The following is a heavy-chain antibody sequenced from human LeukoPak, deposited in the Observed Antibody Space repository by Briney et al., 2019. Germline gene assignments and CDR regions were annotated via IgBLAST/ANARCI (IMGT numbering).Heavy chain of an antibody. CDR2: SYSGGTI. V-gene: IGHV3-66*01. Sequence: GGFLRLSCAASGFTVSNSYMSWVRQAPGKGLEWVSVSYSGGTIAYADSVKGRFTISRDNSKNTVYLQMNSLRAEDTAVYYCARDRLRWYFDYWGQGTLVTVSS. D-gene: IGHD4-23*01. J-gene: IGHJ4*02. CDR1: GFTVSNSY. CDR3: ARDRLRWYFDY.